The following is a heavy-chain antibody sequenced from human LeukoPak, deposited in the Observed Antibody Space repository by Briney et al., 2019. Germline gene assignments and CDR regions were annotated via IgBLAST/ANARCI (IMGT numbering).Heavy chain of an antibody. Sequence: GGSLRLSCAASGVTVSSNYMSWVRQAPGKGLEWVSVIYSGGSTYYADSVKGRFTISRDNSKNTLYLQMNSLRAEDTAVYYCARENYDFWSGYPHNWFDPWGQGTLVTVSS. CDR3: ARENYDFWSGYPHNWFDP. J-gene: IGHJ5*02. CDR2: IYSGGST. D-gene: IGHD3-3*01. V-gene: IGHV3-53*01. CDR1: GVTVSSNY.